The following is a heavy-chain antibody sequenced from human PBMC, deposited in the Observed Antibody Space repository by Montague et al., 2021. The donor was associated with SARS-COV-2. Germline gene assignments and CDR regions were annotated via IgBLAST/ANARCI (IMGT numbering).Heavy chain of an antibody. CDR2: ISYDGSNK. J-gene: IGHJ4*02. CDR1: GFTFSSYA. Sequence: SLRLSCAASGFTFSSYAMPWVRQAPGKGPEWVAVISYDGSNKYYADSVKGRFTISRDNSKNTLYLQMNSLRAEDTAVYYCARDNYDYVWGSYRYIYWGQGTLVTVSS. CDR3: ARDNYDYVWGSYRYIY. V-gene: IGHV3-30*04. D-gene: IGHD3-16*02.